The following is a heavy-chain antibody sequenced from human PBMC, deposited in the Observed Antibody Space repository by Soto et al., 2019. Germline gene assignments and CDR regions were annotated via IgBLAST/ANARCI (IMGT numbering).Heavy chain of an antibody. V-gene: IGHV3-7*01. CDR2: TVPDGSER. CDR3: ARDRGYNCFDL. Sequence: EVQLVESGGGLVQPGGSLRLSCAASGFTFSDSWMKWVRQAPGKGLEWVASTVPDGSERYYVDSVKGRFTISRDNSKTSLYLQMNSLRVDDTAIYYCARDRGYNCFDLWGQGTLVTVSS. CDR1: GFTFSDSW. J-gene: IGHJ5*01.